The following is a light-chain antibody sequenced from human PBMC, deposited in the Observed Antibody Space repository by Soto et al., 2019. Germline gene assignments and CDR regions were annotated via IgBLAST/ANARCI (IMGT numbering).Light chain of an antibody. J-gene: IGLJ1*01. CDR1: TSDVGRYNY. Sequence: QSALTQPASVSGSPGQWITISCTGTTSDVGRYNYVSWYQQHPGKAPKLIIYDVSNRPSGVSNRFSGSKSGNTASLTISGLQAEDEADYYCNSYTSSSTYVFGTGTKLTVL. CDR2: DVS. V-gene: IGLV2-14*01. CDR3: NSYTSSSTYV.